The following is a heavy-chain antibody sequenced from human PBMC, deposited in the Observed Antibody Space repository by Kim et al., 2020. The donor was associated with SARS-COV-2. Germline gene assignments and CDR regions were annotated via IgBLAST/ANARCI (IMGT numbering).Heavy chain of an antibody. D-gene: IGHD2-8*01. CDR1: EFTVSSDH. V-gene: IGHV3-53*01. J-gene: IGHJ4*02. CDR2: IYAGGSA. CDR3: GNDPGAFNGAHF. Sequence: GGSLRLSCVASEFTVSSDHMIWVRQAPGKGLEWVSTIYAGGSAYYADSVRGRFTTYRDSSKNTLYLQMNSLSGDDTAVYFCGNDPGAFNGAHFWGQGTLVTVSS.